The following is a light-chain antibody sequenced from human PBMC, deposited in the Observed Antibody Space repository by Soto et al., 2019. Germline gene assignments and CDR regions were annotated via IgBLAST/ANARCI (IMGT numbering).Light chain of an antibody. Sequence: QSVLTQPPSVSGAPGQRVTISCTGSSSNIGAGYGVHWYQQLPGTAPKLLIYGNSKRPSGVPDRFSGSKSGTSASLAITGLQAEDEADYYCQSYDSSLSGWVFGGGTKVTVL. V-gene: IGLV1-40*01. CDR1: SSNIGAGYG. CDR3: QSYDSSLSGWV. CDR2: GNS. J-gene: IGLJ3*02.